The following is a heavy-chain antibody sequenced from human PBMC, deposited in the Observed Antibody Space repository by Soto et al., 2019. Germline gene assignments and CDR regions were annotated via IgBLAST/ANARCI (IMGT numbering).Heavy chain of an antibody. D-gene: IGHD3-22*01. J-gene: IGHJ4*02. CDR1: GGSISSGGYS. CDR3: ARGSVDTVDSSGFYEY. CDR2: INHSGGT. V-gene: IGHV4-34*01. Sequence: SETLSLTCAVSGGSISSGGYSWSWIRQPPGKGLEWIGEINHSGGTSYNPSLKSRVTISVDTSKSQFSLELTSVTAADRAVYYCARGSVDTVDSSGFYEYWGRGTPVTVSS.